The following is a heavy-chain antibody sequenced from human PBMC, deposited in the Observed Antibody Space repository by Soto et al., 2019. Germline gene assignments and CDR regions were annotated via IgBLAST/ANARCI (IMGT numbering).Heavy chain of an antibody. J-gene: IGHJ6*03. Sequence: TGGSLRLSCAVPGGIFHGYGMHWVRQAPGKGLEWVSAISGGGGSTYYADSVKGRFTISRDNSKNTLYLQMNSLRAEDTAVYYCARDGGGYGSGWPNVYMDVWGKGTTVTVSS. CDR1: GGIFHGYG. V-gene: IGHV3-NL1*01. D-gene: IGHD6-25*01. CDR3: ARDGGGYGSGWPNVYMDV. CDR2: ISGGGGST.